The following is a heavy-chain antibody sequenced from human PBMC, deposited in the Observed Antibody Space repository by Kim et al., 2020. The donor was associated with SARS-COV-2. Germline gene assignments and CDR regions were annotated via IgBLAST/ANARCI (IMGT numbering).Heavy chain of an antibody. CDR3: ARVAPGPYSSSWYGYYYYGMDV. CDR1: GFTFSSYG. CDR2: IWYDGSNK. D-gene: IGHD6-13*01. Sequence: GGSLRLSCAASGFTFSSYGMHWVRQAPGKGLEWVAVIWYDGSNKYYADSVKGRFTISRDNSKNTLYLQMNSLRAEDTAVYYRARVAPGPYSSSWYGYYYYGMDVWGQGTTVTVSS. J-gene: IGHJ6*02. V-gene: IGHV3-33*01.